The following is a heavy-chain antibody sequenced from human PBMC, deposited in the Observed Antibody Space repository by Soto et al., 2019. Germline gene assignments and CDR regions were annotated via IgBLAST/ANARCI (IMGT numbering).Heavy chain of an antibody. CDR3: ARATSGWYHYFDY. CDR1: GGSISSYY. D-gene: IGHD6-19*01. CDR2: IYYSGST. Sequence: QVQLQESGPGLVKPSETLSLTCTVSGGSISSYYWSWIRQPPGKGLEWIGYIYYSGSTNYNPSLKSRVXXSXDXXKNQFSLTLSSVTAADTAVYYCARATSGWYHYFDYWGQGTLVTVSS. V-gene: IGHV4-59*01. J-gene: IGHJ4*02.